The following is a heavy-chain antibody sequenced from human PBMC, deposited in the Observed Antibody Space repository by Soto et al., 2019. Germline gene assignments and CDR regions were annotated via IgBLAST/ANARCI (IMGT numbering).Heavy chain of an antibody. Sequence: TKTGASVPESCKASASTSTRYDSTCALQPPVHGPGRMAGRNPNRGNTGYAQKCQCRSTMPRNTSISTAYMELSSLRSEDTAVFYCARDSSSWYGKRARFDPWGQGTLVTVSS. V-gene: IGHV1-8*01. J-gene: IGHJ5*02. CDR2: RNPNRGNT. CDR3: ARDSSSWYGKRARFDP. CDR1: ASTSTRYD. D-gene: IGHD6-13*01.